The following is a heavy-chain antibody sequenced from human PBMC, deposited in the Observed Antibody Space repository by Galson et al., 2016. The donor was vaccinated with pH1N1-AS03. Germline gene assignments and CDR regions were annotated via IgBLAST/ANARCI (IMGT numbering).Heavy chain of an antibody. Sequence: PALVKPPQTLTLTCTFSGFSLTTSAVGVVWIRQPPGKALEWLALIYWDDDKRYNSSLKSRLTITKDTSKNQVVLTMTTMDPVDTATYYCARTAGWLPDFWGQGTLVTVSS. CDR2: IYWDDDK. CDR1: GFSLTTSAVG. CDR3: ARTAGWLPDF. J-gene: IGHJ4*02. D-gene: IGHD3-9*01. V-gene: IGHV2-5*02.